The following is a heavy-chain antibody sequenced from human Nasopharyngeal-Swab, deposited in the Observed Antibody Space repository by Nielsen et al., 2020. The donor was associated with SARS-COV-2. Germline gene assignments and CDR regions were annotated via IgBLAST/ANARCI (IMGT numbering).Heavy chain of an antibody. J-gene: IGHJ4*02. CDR2: IRYDGSNK. V-gene: IGHV3-30*02. CDR3: AKDGDRDGYGDFCLDY. CDR1: GFTFSSYG. D-gene: IGHD4-17*01. Sequence: GGSLRLSCAASGFTFSSYGMHWVRQAPGKGLEWVAFIRYDGSNKYYADSVKGRFTISRDNSKNTLYLQMNSLRAEGTAVYYCAKDGDRDGYGDFCLDYWGQGTLVTVSS.